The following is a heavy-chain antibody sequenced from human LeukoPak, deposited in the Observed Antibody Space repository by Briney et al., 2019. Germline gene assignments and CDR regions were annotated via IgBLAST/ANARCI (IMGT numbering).Heavy chain of an antibody. CDR3: ATDPATLGGTYYDILTGLPRGYAFDI. Sequence: GASVKVSCKVSGYTLTELSMHWGRQAPGKGLEWMGGFDPEDGETIYAQKFQGRVTMTEDTSTDTAYMELSSLRSEDTAVYYCATDPATLGGTYYDILTGLPRGYAFDIWGQGTMVTVSS. CDR1: GYTLTELS. D-gene: IGHD3-9*01. J-gene: IGHJ3*02. V-gene: IGHV1-24*01. CDR2: FDPEDGET.